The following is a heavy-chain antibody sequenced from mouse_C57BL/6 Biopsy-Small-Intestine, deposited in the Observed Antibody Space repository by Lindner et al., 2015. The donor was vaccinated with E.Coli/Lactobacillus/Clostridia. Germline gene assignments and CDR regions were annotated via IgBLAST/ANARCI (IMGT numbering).Heavy chain of an antibody. Sequence: VQLQESGPELVKPGASVKMSCKASGYTFTSYVIQWVRRKPGQGLEWIGYINPYNDGTRYNEKFKGKATLTSDKSSNTAYMELSGLTSEDSAVYYCTRSPNWDGYFGVWGAGTTVIVSS. J-gene: IGHJ1*01. CDR2: INPYNDGT. D-gene: IGHD4-1*02. CDR1: GYTFTSYV. V-gene: IGHV1-14*01. CDR3: TRSPNWDGYFGV.